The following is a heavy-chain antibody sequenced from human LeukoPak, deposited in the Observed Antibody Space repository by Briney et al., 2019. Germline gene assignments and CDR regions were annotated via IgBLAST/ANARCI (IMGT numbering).Heavy chain of an antibody. CDR2: IYSGGST. CDR1: GFIFSDYY. V-gene: IGHV3-66*01. D-gene: IGHD6-13*01. J-gene: IGHJ4*02. Sequence: GGSLRLSCAASGFIFSDYYMSWIRQAPGKGLEWVSVIYSGGSTYYADSVKGRFTISRDNSKNTLYLQMNSLRAEDTAVYYCASRGLDSSSWYNDYWGQGTLVTVSS. CDR3: ASRGLDSSSWYNDY.